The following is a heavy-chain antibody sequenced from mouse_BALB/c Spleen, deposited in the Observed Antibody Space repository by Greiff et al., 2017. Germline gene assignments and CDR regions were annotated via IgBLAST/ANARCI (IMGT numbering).Heavy chain of an antibody. J-gene: IGHJ1*01. D-gene: IGHD2-10*02. CDR2: ISNLAYSI. Sequence: EVKLVESGGGLVQPGGSRKLSCAASGFTFSDYGMAWVRQAPGKGPEWVAFISNLAYSIYYADTVTGRFTISRENAKNTLYLEMSSLRSEDTAMYYCARDGGYGNYVWYFDVWGAGTTVTVSS. CDR3: ARDGGYGNYVWYFDV. CDR1: GFTFSDYG. V-gene: IGHV5-15*02.